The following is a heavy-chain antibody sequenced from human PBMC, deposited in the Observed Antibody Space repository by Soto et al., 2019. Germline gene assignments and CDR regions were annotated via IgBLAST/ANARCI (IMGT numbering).Heavy chain of an antibody. D-gene: IGHD3-10*01. CDR1: GFIFSSYV. J-gene: IGHJ4*02. CDR2: MSYDGTTK. CDR3: AREVLWSRYFDY. V-gene: IGHV3-30-3*01. Sequence: SLRLSCAASGFIFSSYVMYWVRQAPGKGLEWVAFMSYDGTTKSYADSVKGRFTISRDNSQNTLYLQMNSLRPEDTGVYYCAREVLWSRYFDYWGQGTLVTVSS.